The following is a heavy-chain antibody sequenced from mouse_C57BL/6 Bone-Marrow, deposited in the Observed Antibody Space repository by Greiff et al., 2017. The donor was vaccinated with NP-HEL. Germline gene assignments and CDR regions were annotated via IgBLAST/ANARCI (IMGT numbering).Heavy chain of an antibody. CDR3: ERCYGSSPYCDN. D-gene: IGHD1-1*01. J-gene: IGHJ2*01. CDR1: GYTFTDYY. CDR2: FGPGSGST. Sequence: QVQLQQSGAELVKPGASVKISCKASGYTFTDYYINWVKQRPGQGLEWIGKFGPGSGSTYYNEKFTGKATLTADKSSSTVYMRLSAQKSEVSAFYICERCYGSSPYCDNWGQGNTLTVTS. V-gene: IGHV1-77*01.